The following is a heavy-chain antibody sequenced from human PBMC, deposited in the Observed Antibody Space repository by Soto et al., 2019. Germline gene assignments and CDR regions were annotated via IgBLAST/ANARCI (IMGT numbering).Heavy chain of an antibody. D-gene: IGHD6-13*01. CDR3: ASLNRQQLERYYYFYGMDV. CDR2: IIPIFDSA. J-gene: IGHJ6*02. Sequence: ASVKVSCKASGGTFGSYAINWVRQAPGQGLEWMGGIIPIFDSANYAQPFQGRVTITADESTSTVYMELSSLRSEDTAVFYCASLNRQQLERYYYFYGMDVWGQGTTVTVSS. V-gene: IGHV1-69*13. CDR1: GGTFGSYA.